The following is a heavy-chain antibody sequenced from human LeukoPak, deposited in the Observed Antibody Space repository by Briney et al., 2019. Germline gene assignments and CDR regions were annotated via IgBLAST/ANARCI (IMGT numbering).Heavy chain of an antibody. CDR1: GFTFSSYA. CDR3: ARGMATGEMTFDY. V-gene: IGHV3-30-3*01. J-gene: IGHJ4*02. CDR2: ISYDGSNK. D-gene: IGHD5-24*01. Sequence: PGGSLRLSCAASGFTFSSYAMPWVRQAPGKGLEWVAVISYDGSNKYYADSVKGRFTISRDNSKNTLYLQMNSLRAEDTAVYYCARGMATGEMTFDYWGQGTLVTVSS.